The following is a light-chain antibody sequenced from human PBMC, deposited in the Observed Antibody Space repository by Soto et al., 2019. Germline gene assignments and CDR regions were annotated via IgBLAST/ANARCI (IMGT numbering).Light chain of an antibody. CDR1: QRVSSN. CDR3: QQYNSWPSGT. V-gene: IGKV3D-15*01. J-gene: IGKJ5*01. CDR2: GAS. Sequence: EIIMTQSPATLSVSPGERATLSCRASQRVSSNLAWYQQKPGQPPRLLIYGASTRAPDIPARFSGSGSGTEFTLTISSLQSEDSAVYYCQQYNSWPSGTFGQGTRLEIK.